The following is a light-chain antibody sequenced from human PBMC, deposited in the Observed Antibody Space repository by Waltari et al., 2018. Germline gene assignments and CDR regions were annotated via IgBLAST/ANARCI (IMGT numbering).Light chain of an antibody. CDR2: DAS. CDR1: QSISRF. Sequence: EIMLTQSPGTLSLSQGERATLSCRASQSISRFLALYQQKPGQAPRLLIYDASSRATGIPDRFSGSGSGTDFSLTISRLEPEDIAVYYCQKYGSLPATFGQGTKVEIK. V-gene: IGKV3-20*01. CDR3: QKYGSLPAT. J-gene: IGKJ1*01.